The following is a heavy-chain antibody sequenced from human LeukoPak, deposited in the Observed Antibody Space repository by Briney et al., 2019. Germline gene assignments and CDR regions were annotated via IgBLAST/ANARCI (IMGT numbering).Heavy chain of an antibody. J-gene: IGHJ6*03. V-gene: IGHV1-69*05. D-gene: IGHD3-3*01. Sequence: SVKVSCKASGGTFISYASSGVGQAPGQGVEGMGGIIPIFGKGNDEQKFQGRVTITTDQSTSTAYMKLSSLRSDDTAVYYCASAPCDFWSGYYIYYYYYMDVWGKGTTVTVSS. CDR3: ASAPCDFWSGYYIYYYYYMDV. CDR2: IIPIFGKG. CDR1: GGTFISYA.